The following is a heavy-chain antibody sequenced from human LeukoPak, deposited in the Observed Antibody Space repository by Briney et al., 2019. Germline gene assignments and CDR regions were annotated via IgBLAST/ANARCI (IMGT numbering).Heavy chain of an antibody. J-gene: IGHJ5*02. CDR3: ARDGYDILTGYYKVWFDP. D-gene: IGHD3-9*01. CDR1: GFTFDDYA. V-gene: IGHV3-9*01. CDR2: ISWNSGSI. Sequence: PGGSLRLSCAASGFTFDDYAMHWVRQAPGKGLEWVSGISWNSGSIGYADSVKGRFTISRDNAKNSLYLQMNSLRAEDTAVYYCARDGYDILTGYYKVWFDPWGQGTLVTVSS.